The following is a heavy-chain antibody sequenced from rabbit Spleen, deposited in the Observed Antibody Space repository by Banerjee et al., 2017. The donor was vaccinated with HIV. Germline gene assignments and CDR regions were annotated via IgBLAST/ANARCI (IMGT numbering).Heavy chain of an antibody. D-gene: IGHD1-1*01. CDR2: IYTGGSGGI. V-gene: IGHV1S40*01. J-gene: IGHJ2*01. CDR1: GFDFNTYY. Sequence: VASGGGVVKPGASIPLTCKASGFDFNTYYMSWVRQAPGKGLEWIGCIYTGGSGGIYYASWVSGRVTISKTATTTVTLQTTSLTAAYSSAYCCASNYVNAFDPWGPGTLVTVS. CDR3: ASNYVNAFDP.